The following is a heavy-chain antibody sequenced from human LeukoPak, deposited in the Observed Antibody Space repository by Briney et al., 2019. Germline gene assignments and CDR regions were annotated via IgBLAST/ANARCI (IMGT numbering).Heavy chain of an antibody. Sequence: ASVKVSCKASGYTFTGYYMHWVRQAPGQGLEWMGWINPNSGGTNYAQKFQGRVTMTRDTSISTAYMELSRLRSDDTAVYYCAAVRGFGAVADLDYWGQGTLVTVSS. V-gene: IGHV1-2*02. CDR1: GYTFTGYY. D-gene: IGHD6-19*01. CDR2: INPNSGGT. CDR3: AAVRGFGAVADLDY. J-gene: IGHJ4*02.